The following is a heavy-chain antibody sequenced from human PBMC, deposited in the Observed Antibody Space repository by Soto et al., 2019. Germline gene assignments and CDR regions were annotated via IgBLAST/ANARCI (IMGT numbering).Heavy chain of an antibody. CDR3: ARGRKMGAYCVWRYFDY. V-gene: IGHV4-59*01. J-gene: IGHJ4*02. CDR2: IYYSGST. D-gene: IGHD2-21*01. Sequence: SETLSLTCTVSGGSISSYYWSWIRQPPGKGLEWIGYIYYSGSTNYNPSLKSRVTISVDTSKNQFSLKLSSVTAADTAVYYCARGRKMGAYCVWRYFDYWGQGTLLTVSS. CDR1: GGSISSYY.